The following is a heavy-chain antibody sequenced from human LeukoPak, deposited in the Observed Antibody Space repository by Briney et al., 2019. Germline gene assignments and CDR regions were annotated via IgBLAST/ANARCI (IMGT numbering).Heavy chain of an antibody. CDR3: ARAPGITMVRGVIITGMDV. J-gene: IGHJ6*02. CDR1: GYSISSGYY. CDR2: IYHSGST. V-gene: IGHV4-38-2*02. D-gene: IGHD3-10*01. Sequence: SETLSLTCTVSGYSISSGYYWGWIRQPPGKGLEWIGSIYHSGSTYYNPFLKSRVTISVDTSKNQFSLKLSSVTAADTAVYYCARAPGITMVRGVIITGMDVWGQGTTVTVSS.